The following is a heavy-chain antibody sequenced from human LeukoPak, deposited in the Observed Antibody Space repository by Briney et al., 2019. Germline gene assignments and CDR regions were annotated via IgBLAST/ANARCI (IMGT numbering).Heavy chain of an antibody. J-gene: IGHJ4*02. D-gene: IGHD2-15*01. Sequence: SETLSLTCTVSGGSISSSSYYWGWIRQPPGKGLEWIGSIYYSGSTYYNPSLKSRVTTSVDTSKNQFSLKLSSVTAADTAVYYCARHDVYCSGGSCSYDYWGQGTLVTVSS. CDR2: IYYSGST. V-gene: IGHV4-39*01. CDR3: ARHDVYCSGGSCSYDY. CDR1: GGSISSSSYY.